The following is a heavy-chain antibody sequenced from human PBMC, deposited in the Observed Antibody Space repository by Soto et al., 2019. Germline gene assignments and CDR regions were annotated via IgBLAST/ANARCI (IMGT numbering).Heavy chain of an antibody. CDR3: ARGPYYDFWSSSGMDV. V-gene: IGHV4-30-4*02. CDR1: GGSISSGYYY. CDR2: IYYSGNT. Sequence: SETLSLTCSVSGGSISSGYYYWSWIRQPPGKGLAWIGNIYYSGNTYYNPSLKSRVTISVDTSKNQFSLKLSSVTAADTAVYYCARGPYYDFWSSSGMDVWGQGTPVTVSS. D-gene: IGHD3-3*01. J-gene: IGHJ6*02.